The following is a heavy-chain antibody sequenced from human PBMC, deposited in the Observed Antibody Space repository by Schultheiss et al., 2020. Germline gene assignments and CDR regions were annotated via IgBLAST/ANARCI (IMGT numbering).Heavy chain of an antibody. D-gene: IGHD5-18*01. J-gene: IGHJ4*02. CDR2: ISGSGGST. Sequence: GGSLRLSCAASGFTFSNAWMNWVRQAPGKGLEWVSAISGSGGSTYYADSVKGRFTISRDNSKNTLYLQMNSLRAEDTAVYYCARGSRVGRLMVTYYWGQGTLVTVSS. CDR3: ARGSRVGRLMVTYY. V-gene: IGHV3-23*01. CDR1: GFTFSNAW.